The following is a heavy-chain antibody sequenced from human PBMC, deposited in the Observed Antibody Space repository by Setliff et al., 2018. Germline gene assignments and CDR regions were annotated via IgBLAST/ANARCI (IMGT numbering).Heavy chain of an antibody. V-gene: IGHV1-8*02. CDR3: ASGIAVGNAYYYYYYGMDV. J-gene: IGHJ6*02. CDR1: GYTFTSYD. D-gene: IGHD6-19*01. Sequence: GASVKVSCKASGYTFTSYDINWVRQATGQGLEWMGWMNPNSGNTGYAQRFQGRVTMTRNTSISTAYMELSSLRSEDTAVYYCASGIAVGNAYYYYYYGMDVWGQGTTVTVSS. CDR2: MNPNSGNT.